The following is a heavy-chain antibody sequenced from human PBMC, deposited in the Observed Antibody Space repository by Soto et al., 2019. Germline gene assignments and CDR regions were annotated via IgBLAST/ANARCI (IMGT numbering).Heavy chain of an antibody. CDR3: ANGNNVLRYFDWLEAFFDY. Sequence: PGGSLRLSCAASGFTFSSYAMSWVRQAPGKGLEWVSAISGSGGSTYYADSVKGRFTISRDNSKNTLYLQMNSLRAEDTAVYYCANGNNVLRYFDWLEAFFDYWGQGTLVTVSS. CDR2: ISGSGGST. D-gene: IGHD3-9*01. J-gene: IGHJ4*02. V-gene: IGHV3-23*01. CDR1: GFTFSSYA.